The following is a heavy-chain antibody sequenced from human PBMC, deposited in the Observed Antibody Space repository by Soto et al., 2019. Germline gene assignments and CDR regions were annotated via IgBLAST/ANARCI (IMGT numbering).Heavy chain of an antibody. V-gene: IGHV3-7*01. CDR1: GFIFSGYA. CDR3: ARLSTSAGRRDLAC. J-gene: IGHJ4*02. CDR2: MYQDGSDG. Sequence: PGGSLRLSCAASGFIFSGYAMHWVRRAPGKGLEWVADMYQDGSDGDYVDSVKGRFTFTRDNAKNSLYLQMNSLRAEDTAVYYCARLSTSAGRRDLACWGQGTLVTVSS.